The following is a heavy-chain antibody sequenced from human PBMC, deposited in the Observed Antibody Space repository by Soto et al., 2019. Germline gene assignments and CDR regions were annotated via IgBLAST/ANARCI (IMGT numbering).Heavy chain of an antibody. CDR1: GGSFSGYY. CDR2: INDRGSI. J-gene: IGHJ2*01. CDR3: ARESNDILTGPPCVWYVDL. V-gene: IGHV4-34*01. Sequence: QVQLQQWGAGPLRPLETLSLTCGVSGGSFSGYYWAWIRQSPGKGLEWIGEINDRGSINYNPSLRSCASISVDTSKNHYSLKLRSVTAADTAVYYCARESNDILTGPPCVWYVDLWGRGTRVTVSS. D-gene: IGHD3-9*01.